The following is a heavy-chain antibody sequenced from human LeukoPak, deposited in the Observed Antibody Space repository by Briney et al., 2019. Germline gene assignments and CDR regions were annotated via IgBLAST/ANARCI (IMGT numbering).Heavy chain of an antibody. V-gene: IGHV4-30-4*01. CDR3: AGTMVRGVRSDY. Sequence: PSETLSLTCTVSGGSISSGDYYWSWIRQPPGKGLEWIGYIYYSGSTYYNPSLKSRVTISVDTSKNQFSLKLSSVTAADTAVYYCAGTMVRGVRSDYWDQGTLVTVSS. CDR1: GGSISSGDYY. CDR2: IYYSGST. D-gene: IGHD3-10*01. J-gene: IGHJ4*02.